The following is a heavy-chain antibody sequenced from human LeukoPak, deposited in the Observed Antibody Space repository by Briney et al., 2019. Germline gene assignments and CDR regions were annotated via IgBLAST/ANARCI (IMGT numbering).Heavy chain of an antibody. D-gene: IGHD6-19*01. J-gene: IGHJ6*02. V-gene: IGHV6-1*01. CDR2: TYYRSKWYN. Sequence: SQTLSLTCAISGDSVSSNSAAWNWIRQSPSRGLEWLGRTYYRSKWYNDYAVSVKSRITINPDTSKNQFSLQLNSVTPEDTAVYYCARGLEQWPNGLSNGMDVWGQGTTVTVSS. CDR3: ARGLEQWPNGLSNGMDV. CDR1: GDSVSSNSAA.